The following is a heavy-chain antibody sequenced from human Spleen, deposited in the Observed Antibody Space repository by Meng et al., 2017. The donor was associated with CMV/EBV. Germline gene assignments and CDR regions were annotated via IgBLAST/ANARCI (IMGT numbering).Heavy chain of an antibody. CDR3: AKSGLESLPAYYYPMDV. D-gene: IGHD3-16*02. CDR1: GFTFDDYG. V-gene: IGHV3-20*04. Sequence: GESLKISCAASGFTFDDYGMTWVRQAPGRGLEWVCIISWNGGIIAYADSVKGRFTISRDNAKNSLYLQMHSLRAEDTAVYYCAKSGLESLPAYYYPMDVWGQGTTVTVSS. CDR2: ISWNGGII. J-gene: IGHJ6*02.